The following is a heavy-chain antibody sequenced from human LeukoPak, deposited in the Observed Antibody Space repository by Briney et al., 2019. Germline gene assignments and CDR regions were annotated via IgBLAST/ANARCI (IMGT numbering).Heavy chain of an antibody. Sequence: GGSLRLSCAASGFTFSSYAMSWVRQAPGKGLEWVSAISGSGGSTYYADSVKGRFTISRDNSKNTLYLQMNSLRAEDTAVYYCSGHCSSTSCAVFDPWGQGTLVPSPQ. V-gene: IGHV3-23*01. D-gene: IGHD2-2*01. CDR3: SGHCSSTSCAVFDP. J-gene: IGHJ5*02. CDR1: GFTFSSYA. CDR2: ISGSGGST.